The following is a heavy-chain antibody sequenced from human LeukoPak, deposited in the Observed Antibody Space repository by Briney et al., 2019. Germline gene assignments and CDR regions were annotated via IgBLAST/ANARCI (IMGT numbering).Heavy chain of an antibody. D-gene: IGHD6-19*01. J-gene: IGHJ4*02. Sequence: GGSLSLSCAASGFTFSSYAMSWVRQAPGKGLEWVSAISGSGGSTYYADSVKGRFTISRDNSKNTLYLQMNSLRAEDTAVYYCAKDLYSSGWSEYFDYWGQGTLVTVSS. CDR2: ISGSGGST. CDR1: GFTFSSYA. V-gene: IGHV3-23*01. CDR3: AKDLYSSGWSEYFDY.